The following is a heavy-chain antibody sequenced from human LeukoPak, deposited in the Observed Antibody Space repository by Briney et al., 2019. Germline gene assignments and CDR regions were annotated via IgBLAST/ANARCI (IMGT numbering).Heavy chain of an antibody. CDR2: IIPILGIA. D-gene: IGHD3-22*01. V-gene: IGHV1-69*10. CDR1: GGTLGRSA. CDR3: ARDYDSSGYYYPFDY. J-gene: IGHJ4*02. Sequence: APLKVSCKASGGTLGRSAVSCGRQAGGQGLEWMGGIIPILGIANYAQKFQGRVTITADKSTSTAYMELSSLRSEDTAVYYCARDYDSSGYYYPFDYWGQGTLVTVSS.